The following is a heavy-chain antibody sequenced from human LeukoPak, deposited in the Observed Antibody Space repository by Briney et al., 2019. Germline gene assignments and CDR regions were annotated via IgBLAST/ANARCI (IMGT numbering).Heavy chain of an antibody. CDR1: GFTFSSYA. CDR2: ISGSGGGT. V-gene: IGHV3-23*01. Sequence: GGSLRLSCAASGFTFSSYAMSWVRQAPEKGLEWVSTISGSGGGTYYADSVKGRFTISRDDSKSTLYLQMNSLRAEDTAVYYCAKDLGRYRNNYFDYWGQGTLVTVSS. J-gene: IGHJ4*02. D-gene: IGHD1-26*01. CDR3: AKDLGRYRNNYFDY.